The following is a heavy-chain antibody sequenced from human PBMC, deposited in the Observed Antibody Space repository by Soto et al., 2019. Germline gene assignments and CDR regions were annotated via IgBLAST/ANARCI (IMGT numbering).Heavy chain of an antibody. Sequence: QVQLVQSGAEVKKPGASVKVSCKTSGYTFTKYAVDWVRQAPGQGLEWMGWINAGNANTKYSQKFQGRGTITRDTSATMVYMELSSLRSEDTAVYYCARVPGYSYGYHPSHCWGAGTLVTVSS. CDR1: GYTFTKYA. CDR2: INAGNANT. CDR3: ARVPGYSYGYHPSHC. V-gene: IGHV1-3*01. D-gene: IGHD5-18*01. J-gene: IGHJ4*02.